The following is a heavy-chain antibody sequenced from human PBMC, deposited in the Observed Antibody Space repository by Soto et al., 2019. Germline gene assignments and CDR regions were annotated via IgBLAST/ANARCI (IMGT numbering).Heavy chain of an antibody. D-gene: IGHD1-1*01. CDR1: GHTSTHNG. V-gene: IGHV1-18*04. CDR3: ATDDMNRGRFDY. CDR2: ININRGDV. Sequence: QVHLVQSVSEVKTPGASVKVSCQASGHTSTHNGISWVRRAPGQGLEWMGWININRGDVNHAPKFQGRVTLTTDTSTNTAYLELRSLRLDDTGVYFCATDDMNRGRFDYWGHGTRVFVSS. J-gene: IGHJ4*01.